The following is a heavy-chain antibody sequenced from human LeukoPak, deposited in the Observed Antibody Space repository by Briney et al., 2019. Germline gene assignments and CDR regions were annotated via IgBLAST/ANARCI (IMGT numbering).Heavy chain of an antibody. V-gene: IGHV4-39*01. CDR2: IYYSGST. Sequence: SETLSLTCTVSGGSISSSSYYWGWLRQPPGKGLEWIVSIYYSGSTYYNPSLKSRVTISVDTSKNQFSLKLSSVTAADTAVYYCARNNDHCSGGSCYGNYWYFDLWGRGTLVTVSS. J-gene: IGHJ2*01. CDR3: ARNNDHCSGGSCYGNYWYFDL. D-gene: IGHD2-15*01. CDR1: GGSISSSSYY.